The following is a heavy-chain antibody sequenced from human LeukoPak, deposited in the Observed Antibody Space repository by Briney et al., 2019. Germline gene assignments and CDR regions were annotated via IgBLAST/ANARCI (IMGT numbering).Heavy chain of an antibody. CDR3: ARYVGANPFDY. CDR2: IYYIGRT. V-gene: IGHV4-39*01. D-gene: IGHD1-26*01. CDR1: GGSISSSSHY. Sequence: SETLSLICTVSGGSISSSSHYWGWLRQPPGKGLEWIGTIYYIGRTYYNASLRRRITISVDTSKNQFSLKMSSVTAADTAVYYCARYVGANPFDYWGQGTLVTVSS. J-gene: IGHJ4*02.